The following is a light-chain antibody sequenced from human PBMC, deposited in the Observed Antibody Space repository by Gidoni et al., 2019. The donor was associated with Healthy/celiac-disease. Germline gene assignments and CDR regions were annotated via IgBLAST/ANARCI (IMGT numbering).Light chain of an antibody. V-gene: IGKV3-15*01. CDR1: QSVSSN. Sequence: EIVMTHSPATLSVSPGERATLSCRASQSVSSNLAWYQQNPGQAPRLLIYGASTRATGIPARCSGSGSGTEFTLTISSLQSEDFAVYYCQQYNNWPPWTFGQGTKVEIK. CDR2: GAS. CDR3: QQYNNWPPWT. J-gene: IGKJ1*01.